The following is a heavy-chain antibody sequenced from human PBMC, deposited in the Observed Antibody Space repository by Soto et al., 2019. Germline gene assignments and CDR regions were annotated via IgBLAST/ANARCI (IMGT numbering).Heavy chain of an antibody. CDR2: ITSSSSYL. V-gene: IGHV3-21*01. D-gene: IGHD2-15*01. Sequence: GGSLRLSCAASGFTFSSYSMNWVRLAPGKGLEWVSSITSSSSYLYYADSVKGRFTISRDNAKNSLYLQMNSLRAEDTAVYYCARDYLVIPHRVIDYWGQGTLVTVSS. CDR3: ARDYLVIPHRVIDY. J-gene: IGHJ4*02. CDR1: GFTFSSYS.